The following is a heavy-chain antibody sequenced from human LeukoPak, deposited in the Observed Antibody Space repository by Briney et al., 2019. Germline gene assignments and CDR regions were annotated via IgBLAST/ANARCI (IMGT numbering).Heavy chain of an antibody. D-gene: IGHD3-10*01. CDR3: ARGWGDIEY. CDR1: GGSISSNA. V-gene: IGHV4-59*08. J-gene: IGHJ4*02. CDR2: IFSGGST. Sequence: SETLSLTCTVSGGSISSNAWTWIRQPPGKGLEWIGSIFSGGSTDYNPSLKSRVTISVDTSKNQFSLNLSSVTAADTAEYYCARGWGDIEYWGQGTLVTVSS.